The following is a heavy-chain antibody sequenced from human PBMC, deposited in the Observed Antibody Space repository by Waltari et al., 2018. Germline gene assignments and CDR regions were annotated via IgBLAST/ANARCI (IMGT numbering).Heavy chain of an antibody. CDR1: GFTFSSYA. Sequence: QVQLVESGGGVVQPGRSLRLSCAASGFTFSSYAMHWVRTAPGKGLEWVAVISYDGSNKYYADSVKGRFTISRDNSKNTLYLQMNSLRAEDTAVYYCARAAGEYCSSTSCYIGGMDVWGQGTTVTVSS. V-gene: IGHV3-30*01. J-gene: IGHJ6*02. D-gene: IGHD2-2*02. CDR2: ISYDGSNK. CDR3: ARAAGEYCSSTSCYIGGMDV.